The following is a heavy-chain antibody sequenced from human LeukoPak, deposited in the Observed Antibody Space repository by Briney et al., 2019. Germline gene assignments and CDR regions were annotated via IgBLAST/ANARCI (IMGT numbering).Heavy chain of an antibody. Sequence: SETLSLTCTVSGGSISSYYWSWIRQPAGKGLEWIGRIYTSGSTNYNPSLESRVTISVDKSKNQFSLKLSSVTAADTAVYYCATLQWPGRYFDYWGQGTLVTVSS. CDR2: IYTSGST. CDR3: ATLQWPGRYFDY. J-gene: IGHJ4*02. CDR1: GGSISSYY. D-gene: IGHD6-19*01. V-gene: IGHV4-4*07.